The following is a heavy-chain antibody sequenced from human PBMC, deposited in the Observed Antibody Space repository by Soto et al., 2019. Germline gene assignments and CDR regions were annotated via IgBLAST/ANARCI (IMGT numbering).Heavy chain of an antibody. Sequence: EVQLVESGGGLVQPGGSLRLSCAASGFSFSSYSMNWVRQAPGKGLEWVAYISGGGGTTYYADSVKGRFTISRDNAKKSRYLQLSSLRDVDTAVYYCARDPMSGSQKLYFDYWRHGTLVTVSS. D-gene: IGHD1-26*01. CDR2: ISGGGGTT. J-gene: IGHJ4*01. CDR3: ARDPMSGSQKLYFDY. CDR1: GFSFSSYS. V-gene: IGHV3-48*02.